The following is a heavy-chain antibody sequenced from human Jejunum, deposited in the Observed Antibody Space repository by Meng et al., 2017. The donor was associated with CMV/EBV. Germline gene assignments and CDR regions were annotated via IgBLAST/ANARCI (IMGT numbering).Heavy chain of an antibody. Sequence: SCSASAFTFSSPSMSWVRQAPGKGLKWVASLTGSGGNTYYADSVKGRFTISRDNSKNTLYLQMNSLRADDTAVYYCARLSDSWGQGTLVTVSS. CDR2: LTGSGGNT. CDR3: ARLSDS. V-gene: IGHV3-23*01. J-gene: IGHJ4*02. CDR1: AFTFSSPS. D-gene: IGHD2-15*01.